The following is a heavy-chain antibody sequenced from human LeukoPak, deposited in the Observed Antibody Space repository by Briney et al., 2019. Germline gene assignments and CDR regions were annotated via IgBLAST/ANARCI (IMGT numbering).Heavy chain of an antibody. CDR2: INNDGSGA. CDR3: ARGSIGPDY. CDR1: GFTFTNHW. V-gene: IGHV3-74*01. Sequence: GGSLRLSCEASGFTFTNHWMHWVRQPPGKGLVWVSRINNDGSGAVYADSVKGRFTISRDNAKNTLYLQMNSLRAEDTAIYYCARGSIGPDYWGQGTLVTVSS. J-gene: IGHJ4*02.